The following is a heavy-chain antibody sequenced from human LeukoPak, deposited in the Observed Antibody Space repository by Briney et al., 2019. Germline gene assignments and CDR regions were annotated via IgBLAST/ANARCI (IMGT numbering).Heavy chain of an antibody. D-gene: IGHD2-8*02. CDR2: ISYDGSNK. CDR1: GFTFSSYA. CDR3: ARDQLYCTGGICYFDN. J-gene: IGHJ4*02. V-gene: IGHV3-30-3*01. Sequence: GGSLRLSCAASGFTFSSYAMHWVRQAPGKGLEWVAVISYDGSNKYYADSVKGRFTISRDNSKNTLYLQMNSLRAEDTAVYYCARDQLYCTGGICYFDNWGQGTLVTVSS.